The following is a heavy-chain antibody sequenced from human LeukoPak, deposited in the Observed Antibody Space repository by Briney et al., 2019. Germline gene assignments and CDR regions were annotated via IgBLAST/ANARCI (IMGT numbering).Heavy chain of an antibody. CDR2: ISSSSSYI. V-gene: IGHV3-21*01. J-gene: IGHJ4*02. Sequence: PGGSLRLSCAASGFTFSSYSLNWVRQAPGRGLEWLSSISSSSSYIYYADSVKGRFTISRDNAKNSLYLQMNSLTAEETAVYYCARGEGYGDVEFFDYRGQGTLVTVSS. CDR1: GFTFSSYS. D-gene: IGHD4-17*01. CDR3: ARGEGYGDVEFFDY.